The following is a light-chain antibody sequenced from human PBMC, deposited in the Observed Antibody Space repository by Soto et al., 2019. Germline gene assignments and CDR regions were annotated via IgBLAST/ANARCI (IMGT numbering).Light chain of an antibody. CDR2: DST. J-gene: IGKJ5*01. V-gene: IGKV3-20*01. CDR3: QQSSSSPIT. Sequence: VLTQSPATLSLSSVAIATLSCRASQSIHTSLAWYQQKSGKPPRLVIYDSTLRANGVPDRFGGSGSGTDFTLTISRLEAEDFAVYYCQQSSSSPITFGQGTRLEIK. CDR1: QSIHTS.